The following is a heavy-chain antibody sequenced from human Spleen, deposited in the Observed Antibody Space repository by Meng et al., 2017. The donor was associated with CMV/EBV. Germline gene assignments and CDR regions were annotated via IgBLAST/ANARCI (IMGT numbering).Heavy chain of an antibody. CDR3: ARVPISLVRGIILDYYGMDV. D-gene: IGHD3-10*01. J-gene: IGHJ6*02. CDR1: GDSVSSNSAA. CDR2: TYYKSKWYD. V-gene: IGHV6-1*01. Sequence: SCAISGDSVSSNSAAWMWIRQSPSRGLEWLGRTYYKSKWYDDYAVSVKSRITISPDTSANQFSLRLKSVTPEDTAVYYCARVPISLVRGIILDYYGMDVWGQGTTVTVSS.